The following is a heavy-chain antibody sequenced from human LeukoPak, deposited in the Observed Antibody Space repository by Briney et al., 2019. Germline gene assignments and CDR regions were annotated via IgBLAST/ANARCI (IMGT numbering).Heavy chain of an antibody. CDR3: ARGPTYYYGSGSLRNYYYYYMDV. Sequence: ASVKVSCKASGYTFTTYGVTWVRQAPGQGLEWMGWINPNSGGTNYAQKFQGRVTMTRDTSISTAYMELSRLRSDDTAVYYCARGPTYYYGSGSLRNYYYYYMDVWGKGTTVTISS. CDR1: GYTFTTYG. CDR2: INPNSGGT. J-gene: IGHJ6*03. V-gene: IGHV1-2*02. D-gene: IGHD3-10*01.